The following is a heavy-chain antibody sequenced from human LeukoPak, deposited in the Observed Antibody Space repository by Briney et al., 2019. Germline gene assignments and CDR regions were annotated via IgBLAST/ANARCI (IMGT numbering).Heavy chain of an antibody. J-gene: IGHJ5*02. D-gene: IGHD1-1*01. Sequence: GGSLRLSCAASGFTFSSYWVHWVRQAPGKGLVWVSRINSDGTTTAYADSVKGRFTISRDNAKNILYLQMNSLRAEDTAVYYCARDSPRTGPWGQGILVTVSS. V-gene: IGHV3-74*01. CDR3: ARDSPRTGP. CDR2: INSDGTTT. CDR1: GFTFSSYW.